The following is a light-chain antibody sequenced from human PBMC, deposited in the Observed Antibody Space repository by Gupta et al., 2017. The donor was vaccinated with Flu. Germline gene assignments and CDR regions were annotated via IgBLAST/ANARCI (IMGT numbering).Light chain of an antibody. CDR1: SSNIGTGYD. V-gene: IGLV1-40*01. CDR3: QSYDSSLSGYVV. Sequence: QSVLTQPPSVSGAPGPRVTISCPGSSSNIGTGYDVHWYQLLPGTAPKVLIYGNNNRPSGVPDRFSGSKSGTSASLAITGLQAEDEADYYCQSYDSSLSGYVVFGGGTKLTVL. J-gene: IGLJ2*01. CDR2: GNN.